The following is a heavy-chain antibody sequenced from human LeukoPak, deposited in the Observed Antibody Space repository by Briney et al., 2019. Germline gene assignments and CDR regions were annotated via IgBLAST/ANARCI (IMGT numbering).Heavy chain of an antibody. CDR3: AKQRGALRENYYMDV. CDR1: GFSFSNYA. Sequence: GGSLRLSCLASGFSFSNYAMSWVRQAPGKGLEWVSNAGSSSRLYGDSVKGRFSVSRDNSKNTLYLQMNSLRADDPAVYYCAKQRGALRENYYMDVWGKGTTVTVSS. J-gene: IGHJ6*03. V-gene: IGHV3-23*01. CDR2: AGSSSR.